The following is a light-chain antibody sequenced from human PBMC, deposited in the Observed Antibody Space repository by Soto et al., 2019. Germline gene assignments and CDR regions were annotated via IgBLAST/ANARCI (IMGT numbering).Light chain of an antibody. V-gene: IGKV1-5*01. CDR2: DAS. Sequence: DIQMTQSPSTLSASLGDRVTITCRASQSFSGSLAWYQQKPGKAPKLLIFDASNLERGVPSRFSGSGSGTEFTLTISSLQPDDFATYYCLQYDTFSRTFGRGTKVEI. J-gene: IGKJ1*01. CDR1: QSFSGS. CDR3: LQYDTFSRT.